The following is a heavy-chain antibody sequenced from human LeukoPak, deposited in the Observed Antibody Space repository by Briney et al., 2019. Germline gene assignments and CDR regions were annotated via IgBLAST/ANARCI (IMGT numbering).Heavy chain of an antibody. J-gene: IGHJ4*02. Sequence: QPGGSLRLSCAASGFTFSSYGMHWVRQAPGKGLVWVARTNTDGSTTRYADSVKGRFTISRDNAKNTVDLQMNSLRAEDTAVYCCARDRTVTTNPYYFDSWGQGSLVTVSS. CDR1: GFTFSSYG. CDR3: ARDRTVTTNPYYFDS. D-gene: IGHD4-11*01. V-gene: IGHV3-74*01. CDR2: TNTDGSTT.